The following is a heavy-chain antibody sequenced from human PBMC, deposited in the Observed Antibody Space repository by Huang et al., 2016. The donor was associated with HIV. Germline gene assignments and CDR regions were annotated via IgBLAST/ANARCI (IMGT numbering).Heavy chain of an antibody. CDR3: ARRQWLRQTWGAFNI. Sequence: QLVQSGAEVKKPGESLKISCKGSGDTFTNSWIGWVRQMPGKGLEGRGLISPSDSDTKYSPSFQGQVTLSADKSISTAFLQWSSLKASDTAMYYCARRQWLRQTWGAFNIWGQGTMVIVSS. J-gene: IGHJ3*02. D-gene: IGHD6-19*01. CDR1: GDTFTNSW. CDR2: ISPSDSDT. V-gene: IGHV5-51*03.